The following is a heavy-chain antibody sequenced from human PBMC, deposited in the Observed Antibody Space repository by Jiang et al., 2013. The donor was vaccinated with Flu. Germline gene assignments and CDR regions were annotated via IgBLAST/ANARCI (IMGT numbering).Heavy chain of an antibody. V-gene: IGHV4-34*01. D-gene: IGHD4-23*01. CDR3: ARFILATPPGEYYYYGMDV. Sequence: QGKGLEWIGEINHSGSTNYNPSLKSRVTISVDTSKNQFSLKLSSVTAADTAVYYCARFILATPPGEYYYYGMDVWGQGTTVTVSS. J-gene: IGHJ6*02. CDR2: INHSGST.